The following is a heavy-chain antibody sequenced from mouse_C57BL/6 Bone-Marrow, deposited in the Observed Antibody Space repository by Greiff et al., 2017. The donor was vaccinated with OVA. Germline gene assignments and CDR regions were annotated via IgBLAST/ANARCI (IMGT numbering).Heavy chain of an antibody. J-gene: IGHJ1*03. V-gene: IGHV14-4*01. CDR1: GFNIKDDY. CDR2: IDPENGDT. Sequence: EVQLQESGAELVRPGASVKLSCTASGFNIKDDYMHWVKQRPEQGLEWIGWIDPENGDTEYASKFQGKATITADTSSNTAYLQLSSLTSEDTAVYYCTRRYFDVWGTGTTVTVSS. CDR3: TRRYFDV.